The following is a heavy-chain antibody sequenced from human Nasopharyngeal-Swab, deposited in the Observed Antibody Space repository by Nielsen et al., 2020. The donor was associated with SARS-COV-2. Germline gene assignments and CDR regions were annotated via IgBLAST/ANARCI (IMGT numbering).Heavy chain of an antibody. CDR1: GVSISDNY. J-gene: IGHJ5*02. Sequence: GSLRLSCSVSGVSISDNYWSWIRPPPGKGLEWIGYVYHTGTTKYNSSLESRVTISVDTSKNQLSLKLTSVTAADTAVYYYAKDSGIEVAVSWFDPWGQGTLVTVSS. V-gene: IGHV4-59*12. CDR2: VYHTGTT. CDR3: AKDSGIEVAVSWFDP. D-gene: IGHD6-19*01.